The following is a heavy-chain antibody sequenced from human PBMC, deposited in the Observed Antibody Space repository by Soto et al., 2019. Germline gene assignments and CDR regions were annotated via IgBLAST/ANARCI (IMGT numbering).Heavy chain of an antibody. Sequence: GGSLRLSCAASVFTFSSYAMSWVRQAPGKGLEWVSAISGSGGSTYYADSVKGRFTISRDNSKNTLYLQMNSLRAEDTAVYYCAKSGAIAAAGTEAFDIWGQGTMVTVSS. D-gene: IGHD6-13*01. J-gene: IGHJ3*02. CDR2: ISGSGGST. V-gene: IGHV3-23*01. CDR3: AKSGAIAAAGTEAFDI. CDR1: VFTFSSYA.